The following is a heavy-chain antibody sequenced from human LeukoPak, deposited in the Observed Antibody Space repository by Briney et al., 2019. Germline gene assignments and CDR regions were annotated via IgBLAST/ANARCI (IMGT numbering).Heavy chain of an antibody. J-gene: IGHJ4*02. CDR1: GFTFSTYA. V-gene: IGHV3-30*01. Sequence: GGSLRLSCAASGFTFSTYAMHWVRQAPGKGLEWVAVISYDGSNKYYGDSVKGRFTISRDNSKDTLYLQMNSLRPEDTAVYYCARGGYSTVRGVIPFDYWGQGTLVTVSS. D-gene: IGHD3-10*01. CDR2: ISYDGSNK. CDR3: ARGGYSTVRGVIPFDY.